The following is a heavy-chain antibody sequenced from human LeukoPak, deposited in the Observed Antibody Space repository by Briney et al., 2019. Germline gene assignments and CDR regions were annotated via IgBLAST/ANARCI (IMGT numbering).Heavy chain of an antibody. J-gene: IGHJ6*02. Sequence: PGRSLRLSCAASGFTFSSYAMHWVCQAPGKGLEWVAVISYDGSNKYYVDSVKGRFTISRDNSKNTLYLQMNSLRAEDTAVYCCARGGRTGYCSGGSCYYYYGMDVWGQGTTVTVSS. D-gene: IGHD2-15*01. CDR2: ISYDGSNK. V-gene: IGHV3-30-3*01. CDR1: GFTFSSYA. CDR3: ARGGRTGYCSGGSCYYYYGMDV.